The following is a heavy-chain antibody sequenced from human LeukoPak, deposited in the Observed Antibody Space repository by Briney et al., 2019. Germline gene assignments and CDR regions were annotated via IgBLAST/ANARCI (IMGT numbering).Heavy chain of an antibody. CDR2: ISSDGSEK. D-gene: IGHD6-19*01. J-gene: IGHJ4*02. CDR3: AKGGSSGWYFYFDY. V-gene: IGHV3-30*18. Sequence: GGSLRLSCAASGFTFSSSWMHWVRQAPGKGLEWVAVISSDGSEKYYADSVKGRFTISRDNSKNMLYLQMNSLRPGDTAVYYCAKGGSSGWYFYFDYWGQGTLVTVSS. CDR1: GFTFSSSW.